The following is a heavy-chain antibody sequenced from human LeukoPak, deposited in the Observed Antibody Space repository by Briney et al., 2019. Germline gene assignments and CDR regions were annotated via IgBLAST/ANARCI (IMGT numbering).Heavy chain of an antibody. CDR2: INHSGST. V-gene: IGHV4-4*02. Sequence: SETLSLTCAVSGGSISSSNWWSWVRQPPGKGLEWIGEINHSGSTNYNPSLKSRVTISVDTSKNQFSLNLSSVTAADTTVYYCARYYSGSYDYWGQGTLVTVSS. J-gene: IGHJ4*02. CDR3: ARYYSGSYDY. CDR1: GGSISSSNW. D-gene: IGHD1-26*01.